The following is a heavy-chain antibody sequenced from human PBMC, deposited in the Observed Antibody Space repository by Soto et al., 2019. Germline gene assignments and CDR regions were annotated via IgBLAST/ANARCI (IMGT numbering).Heavy chain of an antibody. J-gene: IGHJ6*02. Sequence: PGGSXRLSCSCSVFTFIIYSSHVFRQAPGKGLEWVAVISYDGSNKYYADSVKGRFTISRENSKNTLYLQMNSLRAGDTAVYYCARDRIESGSDYEGMEVWGQGTTVTVSS. D-gene: IGHD5-12*01. CDR2: ISYDGSNK. CDR1: VFTFIIYS. V-gene: IGHV3-30-3*01. CDR3: ARDRIESGSDYEGMEV.